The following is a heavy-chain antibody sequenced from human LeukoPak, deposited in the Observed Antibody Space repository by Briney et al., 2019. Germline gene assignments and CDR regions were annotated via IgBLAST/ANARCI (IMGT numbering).Heavy chain of an antibody. J-gene: IGHJ4*02. D-gene: IGHD1-26*01. CDR1: GYSISGGYY. CDR3: TRVGVGATNPLR. Sequence: SETLSLTCAVSGYSISGGYYWGWIRQPPGKGLEWIGSIYHSGTTYYNPSLKSRVTISVDTSKNQFSLKLSSVTAAHTAVYYCTRVGVGATNPLRWGQGTLVTVSS. V-gene: IGHV4-38-2*01. CDR2: IYHSGTT.